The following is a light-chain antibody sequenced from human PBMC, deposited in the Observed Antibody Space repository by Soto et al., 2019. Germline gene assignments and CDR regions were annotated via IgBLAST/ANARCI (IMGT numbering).Light chain of an antibody. CDR2: GAS. V-gene: IGKV3-20*01. J-gene: IGKJ3*01. CDR3: QLYGSSPRFT. CDR1: QSVSSSY. Sequence: PGERATLSCRASQSVSSSYLAWYQQKPGQAPRLLIYGASNRATGIPDRFSGSGSGTDFTLTISRLEPEDFAVYYCQLYGSSPRFTFGPGTKVAIK.